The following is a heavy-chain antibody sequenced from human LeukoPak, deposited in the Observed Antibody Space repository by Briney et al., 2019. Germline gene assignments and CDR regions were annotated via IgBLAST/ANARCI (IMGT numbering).Heavy chain of an antibody. CDR2: IIPILTIA. D-gene: IGHD2-2*02. V-gene: IGHV1-69*04. J-gene: IGHJ3*02. Sequence: GASVKVSCKASGDTFSSYAISWVRQAPGQGLEWMGRIIPILTIANYAQKFQGRVTITADKSTSTVYMELSSLRSEDTAVYYCARSYCSSTSCYTAFDIWGQGTMVTVSS. CDR3: ARSYCSSTSCYTAFDI. CDR1: GDTFSSYA.